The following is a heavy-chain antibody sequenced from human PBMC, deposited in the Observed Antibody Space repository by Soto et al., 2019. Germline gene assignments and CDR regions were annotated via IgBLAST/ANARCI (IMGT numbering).Heavy chain of an antibody. Sequence: QVQLVQSGGEVKKPGASVKVSCKTSGYTFNTYGISWVRQAPGQGLEWMGWLSGFSGKNENAEKFQGRVTMTMDTSTSTGYMELRSLTSDDTAVYYCARSPQHYYDSSGTTDFWGQGTLVTVSS. CDR3: ARSPQHYYDSSGTTDF. J-gene: IGHJ4*02. D-gene: IGHD3-22*01. CDR1: GYTFNTYG. V-gene: IGHV1-18*01. CDR2: LSGFSGKN.